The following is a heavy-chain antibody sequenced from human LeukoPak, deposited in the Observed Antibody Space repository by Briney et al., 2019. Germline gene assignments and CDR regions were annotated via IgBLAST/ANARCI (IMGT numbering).Heavy chain of an antibody. CDR2: IIPILGIA. CDR3: ARDLYSGHEGNAFDI. V-gene: IGHV1-69*04. J-gene: IGHJ3*02. D-gene: IGHD5-12*01. CDR1: GYTFTNYA. Sequence: SVKVSCKASGYTFTNYAISWVRQAPGQGLEWMGRIIPILGIANYAQRFQGRVTIIADKSTSTAYMELSSLRSEDTAVYYCARDLYSGHEGNAFDIWGQGTMVTVSS.